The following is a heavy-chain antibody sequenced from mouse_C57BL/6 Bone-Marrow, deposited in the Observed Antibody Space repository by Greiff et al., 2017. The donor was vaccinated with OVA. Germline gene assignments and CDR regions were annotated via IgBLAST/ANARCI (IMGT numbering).Heavy chain of an antibody. Sequence: QVQLQQPGAELVKPGASVKLSCKASGYTFTSYWMQWVKQRPGQGLEWIGKIDPSDSCTNYNQKFKGKATLTVDTSSSTAYMQLGSLTSEDSAVDCCARWGAKAAWGQGTLVTVSA. J-gene: IGHJ3*01. V-gene: IGHV1-50*01. D-gene: IGHD3-3*01. CDR2: IDPSDSCT. CDR3: ARWGAKAA. CDR1: GYTFTSYW.